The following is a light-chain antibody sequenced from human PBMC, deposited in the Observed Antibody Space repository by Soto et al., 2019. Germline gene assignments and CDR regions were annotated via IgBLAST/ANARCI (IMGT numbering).Light chain of an antibody. CDR1: QSVSSSY. Sequence: EIVLTQSPGTLSLSPGERATLSCRASQSVSSSYLAWYQQKPGQAPRLLIYGASSRATGIPDRFSGSGSGTDFTLTISRLEPEDFAVYYCQQYRSPPRVTFGPGTKLEIQ. CDR2: GAS. J-gene: IGKJ2*01. V-gene: IGKV3-20*01. CDR3: QQYRSPPRVT.